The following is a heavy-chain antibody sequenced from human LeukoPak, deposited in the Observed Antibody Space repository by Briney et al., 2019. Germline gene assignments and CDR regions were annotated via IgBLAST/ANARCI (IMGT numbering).Heavy chain of an antibody. Sequence: PGGSLRLSCAASGCTFSSYAMSWVRRAPGKGLEWVSAISGSGGSTYYADSVKGRFTISRDNSKNTLYLQMNSLRAEDTAVYYCAKASRGEYYYDSSGYSDAFDIWGQGTMVTVSS. J-gene: IGHJ3*02. CDR2: ISGSGGST. CDR1: GCTFSSYA. D-gene: IGHD3-22*01. CDR3: AKASRGEYYYDSSGYSDAFDI. V-gene: IGHV3-23*01.